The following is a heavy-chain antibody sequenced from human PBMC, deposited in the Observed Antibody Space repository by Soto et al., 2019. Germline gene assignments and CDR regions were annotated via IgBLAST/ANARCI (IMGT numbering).Heavy chain of an antibody. J-gene: IGHJ4*02. CDR3: AKDPPTTGTTFDY. D-gene: IGHD1-1*01. Sequence: GSLRLSCAASGFTFSSFAMSWVRQAPGKGLEWVSTINKSGGSTYYADSVKGRFTISRDNSKNMLFLQINGLRAEDTAVYYCAKDPPTTGTTFDYWGRGTLVTVSS. CDR1: GFTFSSFA. V-gene: IGHV3-23*01. CDR2: INKSGGST.